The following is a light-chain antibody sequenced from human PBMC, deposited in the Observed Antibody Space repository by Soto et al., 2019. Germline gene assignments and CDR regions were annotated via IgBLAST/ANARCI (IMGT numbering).Light chain of an antibody. CDR1: QSINNY. CDR3: QQYSSSPLT. J-gene: IGKJ4*01. V-gene: IGKV3-20*01. Sequence: EIVLTQSPDTLSLSPGDRATLSCRASQSINNYLAWYQQKPGQAPRLLIHSASSRATGIPDRFSGSGSGTDFTLTISRLEPEDFAVYYCQQYSSSPLTFGGGTKVDI. CDR2: SAS.